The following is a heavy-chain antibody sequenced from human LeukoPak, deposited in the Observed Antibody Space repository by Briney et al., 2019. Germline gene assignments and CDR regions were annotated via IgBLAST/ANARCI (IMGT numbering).Heavy chain of an antibody. CDR1: RGSISRSGYY. V-gene: IGHV4-61*02. J-gene: IGHJ4*02. D-gene: IGHD3-9*01. CDR3: ARSPYGTYYDFLTGPFDS. Sequence: SETLSLTCTVSRGSISRSGYYWSWIRQPAGKGLEWIGRIYTSGSTNYSPSLKSRVTISIDTSKNQFSLKLSSVTAADTAVYYCARSPYGTYYDFLTGPFDSWGQGTLVTVSS. CDR2: IYTSGST.